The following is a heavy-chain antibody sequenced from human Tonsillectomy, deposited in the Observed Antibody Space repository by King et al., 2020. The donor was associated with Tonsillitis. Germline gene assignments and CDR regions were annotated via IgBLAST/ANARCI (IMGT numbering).Heavy chain of an antibody. J-gene: IGHJ4*02. V-gene: IGHV3-11*01. CDR2: IISSGCTI. CDR1: GFTFSDYY. Sequence: VQLVESGGGLVKPGGSLRLSCAASGFTFSDYYMSWIRQAPGKGLEWVSNIISSGCTIYYSDSVKGRFTISRANAKNSLYLQSNSLRAEDTAVYYCAREESRTIFGSHTSAFDYWGQGTLVTVSS. D-gene: IGHD3-3*01. CDR3: AREESRTIFGSHTSAFDY.